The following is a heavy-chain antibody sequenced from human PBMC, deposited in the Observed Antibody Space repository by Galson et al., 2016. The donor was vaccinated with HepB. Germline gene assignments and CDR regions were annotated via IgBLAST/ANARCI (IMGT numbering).Heavy chain of an antibody. J-gene: IGHJ6*02. CDR2: TYYRSNWYN. CDR3: ARQYSSSSFYYGMDV. V-gene: IGHV6-1*01. D-gene: IGHD6-6*01. CDR1: GDSVSSNTAA. Sequence: CAISGDSVSSNTAAWNWIRQSPSGGLEWLGRTYYRSNWYNDYAASVRGRIVVSPDTSKNQFSLQLRSVSPEDTAVYYCARQYSSSSFYYGMDVWGQGTTVTVSS.